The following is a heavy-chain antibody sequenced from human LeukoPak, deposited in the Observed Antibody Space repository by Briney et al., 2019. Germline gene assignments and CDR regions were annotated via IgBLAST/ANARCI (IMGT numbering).Heavy chain of an antibody. V-gene: IGHV3-21*01. CDR1: GFTFSSYS. CDR3: ASGAASTYCSGGSCYVPYVY. Sequence: GGSLRLSCAASGFTFSSYSMNWVRQAPGKGLEWISSISSSSSYIYYADSVKGRFTISRDNAKNSLYLQMNSLRAEDTAVYYCASGAASTYCSGGSCYVPYVYWGQGTLVTVSS. J-gene: IGHJ4*02. D-gene: IGHD2-15*01. CDR2: ISSSSSYI.